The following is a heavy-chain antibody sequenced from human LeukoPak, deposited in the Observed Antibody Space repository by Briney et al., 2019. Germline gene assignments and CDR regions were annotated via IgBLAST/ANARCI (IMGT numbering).Heavy chain of an antibody. CDR2: IIPIFGTA. CDR1: GGTFSSYA. CDR3: ARGGYSSSWYNYYYYYMDV. D-gene: IGHD6-13*01. V-gene: IGHV1-69*05. J-gene: IGHJ6*03. Sequence: GASVKVSCKASGGTFSSYAISWVRQALGQGLEWMGGIIPIFGTANYAQKFQGRVTITTDESTSTAYMELSSLRSEDTAVYYWARGGYSSSWYNYYYYYMDVWGKGTTVTVSS.